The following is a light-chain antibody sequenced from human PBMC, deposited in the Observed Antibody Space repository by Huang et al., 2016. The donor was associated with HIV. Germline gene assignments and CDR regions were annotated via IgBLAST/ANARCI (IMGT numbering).Light chain of an antibody. V-gene: IGKV4-1*01. Sequence: DIVMTQSPESLAVSLGERATINCRSSQSVLNTDNNRDYLAWYQQKPGQRPRLLIYGASTRESGVPDRFLGTGSGTDFTLTISNLQAEDVAVYFCQQYYDTPLTFGPGTKVDIK. CDR2: GAS. J-gene: IGKJ3*01. CDR3: QQYYDTPLT. CDR1: QSVLNTDNNRDY.